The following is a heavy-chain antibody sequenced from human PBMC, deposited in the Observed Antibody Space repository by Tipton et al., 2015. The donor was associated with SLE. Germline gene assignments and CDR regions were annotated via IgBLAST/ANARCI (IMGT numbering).Heavy chain of an antibody. J-gene: IGHJ3*02. Sequence: TLSLTCTVSGGSISSSSYYWGWIRQPPGKGLEWIGNIFYGGSTYYSPSLKSRVTISVDTSKNQFSLKLSSVTAADRAVYYCARHLPRVVIAPNDAIDIWGQGTMVTVSS. CDR1: GGSISSSSYY. CDR3: ARHLPRVVIAPNDAIDI. V-gene: IGHV4-39*01. D-gene: IGHD2-21*01. CDR2: IFYGGST.